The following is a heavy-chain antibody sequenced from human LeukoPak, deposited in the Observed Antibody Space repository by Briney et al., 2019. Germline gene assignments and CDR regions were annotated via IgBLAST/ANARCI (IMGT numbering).Heavy chain of an antibody. Sequence: GGSLRLSCAASGFTFSSYAMSWVRQAPGKGLEWVSAISGSGGSTYYADSVKGRFTISRDNSKNTLYLQMNSLRAEDTAVYYCVKGGQWLVHSALDYWGQGTLVTVSS. CDR1: GFTFSSYA. J-gene: IGHJ4*02. V-gene: IGHV3-23*01. CDR3: VKGGQWLVHSALDY. D-gene: IGHD6-19*01. CDR2: ISGSGGST.